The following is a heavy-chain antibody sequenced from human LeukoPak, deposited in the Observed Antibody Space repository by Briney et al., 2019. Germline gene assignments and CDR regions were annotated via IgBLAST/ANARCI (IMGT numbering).Heavy chain of an antibody. CDR3: ARPRDSSGYTLDAFDI. CDR1: GYSFTSYW. D-gene: IGHD3-22*01. J-gene: IGHJ3*02. V-gene: IGHV5-51*01. Sequence: GESLKISCKGSGYSFTSYWIGWVGQMAGKGREWMGIIYPGDCDTRYSPSVQGQGTISADKSISNAYLQWRSLQASDTAMYYCARPRDSSGYTLDAFDIWGQGTMVTVSS. CDR2: IYPGDCDT.